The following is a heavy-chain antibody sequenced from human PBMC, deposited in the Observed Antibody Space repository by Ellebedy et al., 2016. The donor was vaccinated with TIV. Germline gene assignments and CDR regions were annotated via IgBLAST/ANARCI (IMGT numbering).Heavy chain of an antibody. J-gene: IGHJ4*02. D-gene: IGHD6-19*01. CDR3: AKDHGTSWLYYSDY. CDR2: ITASGGAT. CDR1: GFTFSSHA. V-gene: IGHV3-23*01. Sequence: GGSLRLSXAASGFTFSSHAFHWVRQAPGKGLEWVSAITASGGATYSADSVRGRFTISRDNSKNTLYLQMNTLRAEDTAVYYCAKDHGTSWLYYSDYWGQGTLVTVSS.